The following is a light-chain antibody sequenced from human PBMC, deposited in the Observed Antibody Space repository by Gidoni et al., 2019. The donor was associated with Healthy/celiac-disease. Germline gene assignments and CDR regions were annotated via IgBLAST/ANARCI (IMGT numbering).Light chain of an antibody. CDR2: WAS. CDR3: QQYYSTPPS. J-gene: IGKJ2*03. CDR1: QSVLYSSNNKNY. V-gene: IGKV4-1*01. Sequence: DIVMTQSPVSLAVSLGERATINCKSSQSVLYSSNNKNYLAWYQQKPGQPPKLLIYWASTRESGVPDRFSGSGSGTDFTLTISSLQAEDVAVYYCQQYYSTPPSFGQXTKLEIK.